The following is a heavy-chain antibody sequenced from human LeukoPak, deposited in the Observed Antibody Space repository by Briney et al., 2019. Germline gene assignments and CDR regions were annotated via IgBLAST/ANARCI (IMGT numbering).Heavy chain of an antibody. CDR3: ARGIAARRKGLFDY. CDR2: IKQDGSEK. Sequence: GGSLRLSCAASGFTFSSYWMSWVRQAPGKGLEGVANIKQDGSEKYYVDSVKGRFTISRDNAKNSLYLQMNSLRAEDTAVYYCARGIAARRKGLFDYWGQGTLVTVSS. J-gene: IGHJ4*02. CDR1: GFTFSSYW. V-gene: IGHV3-7*01. D-gene: IGHD6-6*01.